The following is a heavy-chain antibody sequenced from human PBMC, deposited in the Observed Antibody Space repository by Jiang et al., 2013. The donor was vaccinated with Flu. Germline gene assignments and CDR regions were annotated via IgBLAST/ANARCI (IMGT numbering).Heavy chain of an antibody. D-gene: IGHD2-15*01. CDR3: ARDKTGYQVPGRWFDP. CDR2: INPNSGGT. Sequence: GYTFTGFYIHWVRQAPGQGLEWMGWINPNSGGTKYAQQFQDRVTVTRDTSISTAYMELSRLTSDDSAVYYCARDKTGYQVPGRWFDPWSQGTLVTVSS. CDR1: GYTFTGFY. V-gene: IGHV1-2*02. J-gene: IGHJ5*02.